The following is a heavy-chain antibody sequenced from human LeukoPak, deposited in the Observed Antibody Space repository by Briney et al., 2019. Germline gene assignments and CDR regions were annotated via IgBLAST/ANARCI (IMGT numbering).Heavy chain of an antibody. CDR1: GYSFTSYW. J-gene: IGHJ3*01. CDR2: IYPGDSDT. V-gene: IGHV5-51*01. CDR3: ARHQSGRRYDALDV. D-gene: IGHD3-3*01. Sequence: GESLKISCKGSGYSFTSYWIGWVRQMPGKGLEWMGIIYPGDSDTTYSPSFQGQVTISVDKSTSTAYLQWTSLKASDTAMYYCARHQSGRRYDALDVWGQGTMVTVSS.